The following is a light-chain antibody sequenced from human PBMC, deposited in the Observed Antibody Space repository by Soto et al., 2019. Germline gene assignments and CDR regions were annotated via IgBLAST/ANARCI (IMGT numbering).Light chain of an antibody. Sequence: EVVLTQSPGSLSLSPGERATLSCRASQGVTTNFAWYQQKSGQSPRLLIYDVSIRATGVPARFSGTGSETDFTLTISGLQSEDSAVYFCQQYNNRPFSCGQGTLLE. V-gene: IGKV3-15*01. CDR3: QQYNNRPFS. CDR1: QGVTTN. CDR2: DVS. J-gene: IGKJ5*01.